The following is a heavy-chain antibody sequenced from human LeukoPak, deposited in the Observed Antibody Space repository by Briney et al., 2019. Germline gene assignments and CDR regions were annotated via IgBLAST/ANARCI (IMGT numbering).Heavy chain of an antibody. CDR2: ISYDGSNK. CDR1: GFTFSSYA. V-gene: IGHV3-30-3*01. D-gene: IGHD4/OR15-4a*01. Sequence: PGGSLRLSCAASGFTFSSYAMHWVRQAPGKGLEWVAVISYDGSNKYYADSVKGRFTISRDNPKNTLYLQMNSLRAEDTAVYYCARDLDYYFDYWGQGTLVTVSS. J-gene: IGHJ4*02. CDR3: ARDLDYYFDY.